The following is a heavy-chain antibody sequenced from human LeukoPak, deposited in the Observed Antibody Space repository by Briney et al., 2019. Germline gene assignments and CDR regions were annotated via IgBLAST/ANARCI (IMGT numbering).Heavy chain of an antibody. CDR1: GVSITSGDFY. Sequence: PSQTLSLTCTISGVSITSGDFYWSWIRQPPGKGLEWVGFSYYSGGTYYSPSLKSRVTISLDTSKNRFSLRLTSVTAADTAVYYCAGCGDFDYWGQGTLVTVSS. J-gene: IGHJ4*02. CDR2: SYYSGGT. CDR3: AGCGDFDY. V-gene: IGHV4-30-4*01. D-gene: IGHD4-17*01.